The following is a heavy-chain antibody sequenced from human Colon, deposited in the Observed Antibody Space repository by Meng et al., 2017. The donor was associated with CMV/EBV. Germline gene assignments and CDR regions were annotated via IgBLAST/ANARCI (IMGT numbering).Heavy chain of an antibody. CDR2: ISGSGVTT. Sequence: GESLKISCAASGFTFNDFDMTWVRQAPGKGLEWVSCISGSGVTTYYSDAVKGRFTISRDNSRHTLPLQINSLRADDSAVYSCAKGADFHDFWRGFAYWGQGAVVTVSS. V-gene: IGHV3-23*01. CDR3: AKGADFHDFWRGFAY. J-gene: IGHJ4*02. D-gene: IGHD3-3*01. CDR1: GFTFNDFD.